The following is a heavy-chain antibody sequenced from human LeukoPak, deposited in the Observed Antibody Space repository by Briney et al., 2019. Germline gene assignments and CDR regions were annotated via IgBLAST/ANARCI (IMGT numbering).Heavy chain of an antibody. J-gene: IGHJ4*02. Sequence: ASVKVSCKASGYTFTSYAIHWVRQAPGQGLEWMVWITPSGGTNYPQKFQGRVAITWDTSITTAYMDLSGLTSDDTAVYYCARDRYGDGFAHLDYWGQGALVTVFS. CDR1: GYTFTSYA. V-gene: IGHV1-2*02. CDR2: ITPSGGT. CDR3: ARDRYGDGFAHLDY. D-gene: IGHD5-24*01.